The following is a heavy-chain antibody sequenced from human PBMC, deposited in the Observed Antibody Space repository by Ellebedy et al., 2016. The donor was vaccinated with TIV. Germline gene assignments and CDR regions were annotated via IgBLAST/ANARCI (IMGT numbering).Heavy chain of an antibody. CDR1: GYSFTSYW. CDR3: ASGEGYSSTRNLFDY. J-gene: IGHJ4*02. D-gene: IGHD6-19*01. Sequence: GESLKISXKGSGYSFTSYWIGWVRQMPGKGLEWMGIIYPGDSDTRYSPSFQGQVTISADKSISTAYLQWSSLKASDTAMYYCASGEGYSSTRNLFDYWGQGTLVTVSS. CDR2: IYPGDSDT. V-gene: IGHV5-51*01.